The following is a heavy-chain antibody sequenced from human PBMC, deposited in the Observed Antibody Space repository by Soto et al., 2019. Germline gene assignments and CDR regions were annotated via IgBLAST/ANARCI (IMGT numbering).Heavy chain of an antibody. CDR3: ARSSVRGWSY. Sequence: SETLSLSCAVYGGSFSGYYWTWIRQPPGKGLEWIGEITHSGSTNYNPSLKSRVTISVDTSKNQFSLNLNSVTAADTAVYYCARSSVRGWSYWGQGTLVTVSS. J-gene: IGHJ4*02. CDR1: GGSFSGYY. CDR2: ITHSGST. V-gene: IGHV4-34*01. D-gene: IGHD3-10*02.